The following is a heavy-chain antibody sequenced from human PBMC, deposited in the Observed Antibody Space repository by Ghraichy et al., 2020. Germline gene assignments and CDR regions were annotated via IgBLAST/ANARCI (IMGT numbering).Heavy chain of an antibody. V-gene: IGHV3-48*02. Sequence: GESLNISCAASGFTFSNYSMNWVRQAPGKGLEWVSYISSSSGTIYYADSVKGRFTISRDNAKSSLYLQMNGLRDEDTAVYYCARNYGSGSYGMDVWGQGTTVTVSS. CDR2: ISSSSGTI. D-gene: IGHD3-10*01. J-gene: IGHJ6*02. CDR3: ARNYGSGSYGMDV. CDR1: GFTFSNYS.